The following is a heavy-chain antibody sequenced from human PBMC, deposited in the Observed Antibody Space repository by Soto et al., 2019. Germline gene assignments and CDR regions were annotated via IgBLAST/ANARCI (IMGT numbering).Heavy chain of an antibody. D-gene: IGHD2-15*01. Sequence: PSETLSLTCSVSGGSISSSSYYWSWIRQPPGRGLEWIGSIHYGGNTYYNPSLKSRVTISADSSKNQFSLKLDSVTAADTAVYYCARHAVVPPFDYWGQGTLVTVSS. V-gene: IGHV4-39*01. CDR1: GGSISSSSYY. J-gene: IGHJ4*02. CDR3: ARHAVVPPFDY. CDR2: IHYGGNT.